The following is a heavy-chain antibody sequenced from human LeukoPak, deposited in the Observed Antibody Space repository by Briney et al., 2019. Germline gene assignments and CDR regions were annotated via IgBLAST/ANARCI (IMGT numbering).Heavy chain of an antibody. CDR2: IWYDGSNK. CDR3: AKAGRGYSYGYALNSSWSYYYYYMDV. Sequence: GGSLRLSCAASGFTFSSYGMHWVRQAPGKGLEWVAVIWYDGSNKYYADSVKGRFTISRDNSKNTLYLQMNSLRAEDTAVYYCAKAGRGYSYGYALNSSWSYYYYYMDVWGKGTPVTVSS. V-gene: IGHV3-33*06. CDR1: GFTFSSYG. D-gene: IGHD5-18*01. J-gene: IGHJ6*03.